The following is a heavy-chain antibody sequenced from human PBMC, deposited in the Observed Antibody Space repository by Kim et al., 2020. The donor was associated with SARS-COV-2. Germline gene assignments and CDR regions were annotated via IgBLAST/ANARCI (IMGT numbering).Heavy chain of an antibody. V-gene: IGHV3-53*01. CDR1: GFSVSTND. Sequence: GGSLRLSCAASGFSVSTNDMSWVRQAPGKGLEWVATIFDSGTTYFADSAKGRFTISRDNSKNTLYLQMNSLRAEDTAAYHCARKLLWFGDNGMDVWGQGT. CDR2: IFDSGTT. D-gene: IGHD3-10*01. CDR3: ARKLLWFGDNGMDV. J-gene: IGHJ6*02.